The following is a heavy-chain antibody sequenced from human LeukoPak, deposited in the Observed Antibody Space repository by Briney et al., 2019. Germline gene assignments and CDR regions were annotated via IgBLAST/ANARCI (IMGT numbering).Heavy chain of an antibody. D-gene: IGHD3-22*01. Sequence: ETLSLTFAVSGGSISSSNWWSWVRQAPGKGLEWVSSISSSSSYIYYADSVKGRFTISRDNAKNSLYLQMNSLRAEDTAVYYCARETYYYDPAYWGQGTLVTVSS. CDR3: ARETYYYDPAY. CDR2: ISSSSSYI. CDR1: GGSISSSN. V-gene: IGHV3-21*01. J-gene: IGHJ4*02.